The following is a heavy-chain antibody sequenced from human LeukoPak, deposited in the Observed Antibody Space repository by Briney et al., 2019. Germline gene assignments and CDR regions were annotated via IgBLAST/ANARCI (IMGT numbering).Heavy chain of an antibody. CDR1: GFTFDDFA. D-gene: IGHD6-13*01. J-gene: IGHJ5*02. CDR2: ISWNSGSI. Sequence: PGGSLRLSCAASGFTFDDFAMHWVRQAPGKGLEWVSGISWNSGSIGYADSVKGRFTISRDNAKNSLYLQMNSLRAEDTAVYYCARVQKGIAAAGTGGGWFEPWGQGTLVTVS. CDR3: ARVQKGIAAAGTGGGWFEP. V-gene: IGHV3-9*01.